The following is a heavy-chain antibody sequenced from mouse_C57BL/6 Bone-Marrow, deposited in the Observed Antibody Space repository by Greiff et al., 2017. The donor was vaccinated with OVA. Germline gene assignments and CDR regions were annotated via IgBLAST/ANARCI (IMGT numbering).Heavy chain of an antibody. D-gene: IGHD1-1*01. J-gene: IGHJ1*03. V-gene: IGHV1-69*01. Sequence: QVQLKQSGAELVMPGASVKLSCKASGYTFTSYWMHWVKQRPGQGLEWIGEIDPSDSYTNYNQKFKGKSTLTVDKSSSTAYMQLSSLTSEDSAVYYCALYYDWYFDVWGTGTTVTVSS. CDR1: GYTFTSYW. CDR3: ALYYDWYFDV. CDR2: IDPSDSYT.